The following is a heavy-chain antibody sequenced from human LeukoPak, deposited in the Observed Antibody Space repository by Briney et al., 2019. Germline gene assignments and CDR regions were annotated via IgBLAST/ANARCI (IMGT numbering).Heavy chain of an antibody. CDR1: GYSLTGYH. J-gene: IGHJ4*02. CDR2: INPNSGDT. D-gene: IGHD1-26*01. CDR3: AREGSGIAFDY. Sequence: GASVKVSCKASGYSLTGYHMHWVRQAPGQGLEWMGRINPNSGDTNYAQKFQGRVTMTRDTSISTAYMELSRLRSDDTAVYYCAREGSGIAFDYWGQGTLVTVSS. V-gene: IGHV1-2*06.